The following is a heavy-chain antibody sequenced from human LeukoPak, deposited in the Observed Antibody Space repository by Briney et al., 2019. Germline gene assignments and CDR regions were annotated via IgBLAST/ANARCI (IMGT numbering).Heavy chain of an antibody. V-gene: IGHV3-43*01. J-gene: IGHJ6*02. Sequence: PGGSLRLSCAASGFTFDDYTMHWVRRAPGKGLEWVSLISWDGGSTYYADSVKGRFTISRDNSKNSLYLQMNSLRTEDTALYYCAKDAKAYYYYGMDVWGQGTTVTVSS. CDR1: GFTFDDYT. CDR3: AKDAKAYYYYGMDV. CDR2: ISWDGGST. D-gene: IGHD4/OR15-4a*01.